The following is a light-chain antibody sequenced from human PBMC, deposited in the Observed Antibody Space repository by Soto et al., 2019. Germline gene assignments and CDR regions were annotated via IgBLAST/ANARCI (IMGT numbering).Light chain of an antibody. CDR2: HVS. CDR1: SSDVGGYDS. J-gene: IGLJ3*02. Sequence: QSALTQPASVSGSPGQSITISCTGTSSDVGGYDSVSWYQHPPGKAPKLMIYHVSNRPPGVSNRFSGSKSGNTASLTISGLQAEDEADYYCSSYTNSDTLRVFGGGTQLTVL. CDR3: SSYTNSDTLRV. V-gene: IGLV2-14*03.